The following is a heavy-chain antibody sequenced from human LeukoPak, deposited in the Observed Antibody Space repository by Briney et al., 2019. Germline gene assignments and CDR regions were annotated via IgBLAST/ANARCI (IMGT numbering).Heavy chain of an antibody. Sequence: PGGSLRLSCAASGFTFSDYYMSWIRQAPGKGLEWVSYISSSSSTIYYADSVKGRFTISRDNAKNSLYLQMNSLRAEDTAVYYCARDKYYGSGSQREDVWGQGTTVTVSS. CDR2: ISSSSSTI. D-gene: IGHD3-10*01. CDR3: ARDKYYGSGSQREDV. J-gene: IGHJ6*02. CDR1: GFTFSDYY. V-gene: IGHV3-11*01.